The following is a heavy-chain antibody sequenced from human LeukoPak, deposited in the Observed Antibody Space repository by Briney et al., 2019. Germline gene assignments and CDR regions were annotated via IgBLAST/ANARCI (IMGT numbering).Heavy chain of an antibody. D-gene: IGHD5-12*01. Sequence: ASVKVSCKASGYTFSGYYMHWVRQAPGQGLEWMGWINPNSGGTNYVQKFQGRVAMTRDTSISTAYMELSRLRSDDTAVYYCARGYSGYEYYFDYWGQGTLVTVSS. CDR2: INPNSGGT. J-gene: IGHJ4*02. CDR3: ARGYSGYEYYFDY. CDR1: GYTFSGYY. V-gene: IGHV1-2*02.